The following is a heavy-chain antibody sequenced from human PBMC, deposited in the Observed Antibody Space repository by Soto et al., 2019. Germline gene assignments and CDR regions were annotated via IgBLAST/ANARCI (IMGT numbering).Heavy chain of an antibody. V-gene: IGHV3-23*01. J-gene: IGHJ6*02. CDR3: AKHVAVRRAHYYYYYAMDV. CDR2: IHSSGDET. CDR1: GFTFSHYA. D-gene: IGHD3-10*01. Sequence: GGSLRLSCAASGFTFSHYAISWVRQAPGKGLEWVSVIHSSGDETYSADSVRGRYTISRDNSKNTLYLQMNNLRAEDKAIYYCAKHVAVRRAHYYYYYAMDVWGQGTKVTVSS.